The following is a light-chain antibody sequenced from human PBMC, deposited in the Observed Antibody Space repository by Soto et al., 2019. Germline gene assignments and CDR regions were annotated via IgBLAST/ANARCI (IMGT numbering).Light chain of an antibody. CDR2: AAS. J-gene: IGKJ1*01. Sequence: DIQMTQSPSTLSASLGDRFAITCRASQSISSYLNWYQQKPGKAPKLLIYAASSLQSGVPSRFSGSGSGTDFTLTISSLQPEDFATYYCQQYYSFPRTFGQGTKVDI. CDR3: QQYYSFPRT. V-gene: IGKV1-39*01. CDR1: QSISSY.